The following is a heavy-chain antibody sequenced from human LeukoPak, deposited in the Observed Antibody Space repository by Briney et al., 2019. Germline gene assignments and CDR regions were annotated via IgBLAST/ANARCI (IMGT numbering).Heavy chain of an antibody. D-gene: IGHD6-6*01. J-gene: IGHJ6*03. CDR3: ASVYSSSSDGTRWVSRYYYYMDV. Sequence: PGGSLRLSCAASGFTFSSYSMNWVRQAPGKGLEWVSYISSSSSTIYYADSVKGRFTIPRDNAKNSLYLQMNSLRAEDTAVYYCASVYSSSSDGTRWVSRYYYYMDVWGKGTTVTVSS. CDR1: GFTFSSYS. V-gene: IGHV3-48*04. CDR2: ISSSSSTI.